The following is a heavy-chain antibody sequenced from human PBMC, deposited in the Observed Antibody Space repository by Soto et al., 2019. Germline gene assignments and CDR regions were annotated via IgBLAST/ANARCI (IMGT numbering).Heavy chain of an antibody. V-gene: IGHV3-30-3*01. Sequence: PGGSLRLSCAASGFTFSSYAMHWVRQAPCKGLEWVAVISYDGSNKYYADSVKGRFTISRDNSKNTLYLQMNSLRAEDTAVYYCARAEGATFAWFDPWGQGTLVTVSS. D-gene: IGHD1-26*01. CDR2: ISYDGSNK. J-gene: IGHJ5*02. CDR1: GFTFSSYA. CDR3: ARAEGATFAWFDP.